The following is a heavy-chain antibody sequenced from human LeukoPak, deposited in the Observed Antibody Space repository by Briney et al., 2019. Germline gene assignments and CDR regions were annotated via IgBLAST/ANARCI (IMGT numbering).Heavy chain of an antibody. D-gene: IGHD3-22*01. Sequence: GESLKISCRGSGYRFTNYRIAWVRQMPGKGLERMGIIYPGDSETTYSPSFQGQVTISADKSINTAYLQWSSLKTSDTAMYYCARLDEDFYYDGSGYYFWGQGTLVTVSS. CDR1: GYRFTNYR. CDR3: ARLDEDFYYDGSGYYF. J-gene: IGHJ4*02. V-gene: IGHV5-51*01. CDR2: IYPGDSET.